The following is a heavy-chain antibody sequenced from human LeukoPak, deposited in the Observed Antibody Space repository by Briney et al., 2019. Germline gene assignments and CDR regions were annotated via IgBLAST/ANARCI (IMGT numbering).Heavy chain of an antibody. J-gene: IGHJ6*03. CDR3: ARVEEGYGSGRRENYYYYYMDV. V-gene: IGHV4-61*02. D-gene: IGHD3-10*01. CDR1: GDSISSGDYY. Sequence: YPSQTLSLTCTVSGDSISSGDYYWSWIRQPAGKGLEWIGRISSSGSTNYNPSLKSRVTISVDTSKNQFSLKLSSVTAADTAVYYCARVEEGYGSGRRENYYYYYMDVWGKGTTVTISS. CDR2: ISSSGST.